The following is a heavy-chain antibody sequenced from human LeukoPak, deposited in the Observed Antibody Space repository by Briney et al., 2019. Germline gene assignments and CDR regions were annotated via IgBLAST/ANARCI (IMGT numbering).Heavy chain of an antibody. Sequence: ASVKVPRKVSGYTLAELSMHWVRQAPGKGLEWMGRFDPEDGETIYAQNFQGRVTMTEDTSTDTAYMELSGLRSDDTAVYYCASGGWLDKYFDYWGQGTLVTVSS. D-gene: IGHD2-15*01. CDR1: GYTLAELS. CDR3: ASGGWLDKYFDY. J-gene: IGHJ4*02. CDR2: FDPEDGET. V-gene: IGHV1-24*01.